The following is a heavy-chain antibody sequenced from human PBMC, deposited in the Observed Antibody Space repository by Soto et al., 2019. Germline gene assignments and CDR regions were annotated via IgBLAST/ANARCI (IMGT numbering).Heavy chain of an antibody. V-gene: IGHV4-59*01. CDR2: IYYSGST. D-gene: IGHD3-16*02. J-gene: IGHJ6*02. Sequence: WTWIRQPPGKGLEWIGYIYYSGSTSYNPSLGSRLTISVDTSKNQFSLKLTSVTAADTAVYYCARDYRVEGGYFYGLNVWGQGTTVTVSS. CDR3: ARDYRVEGGYFYGLNV.